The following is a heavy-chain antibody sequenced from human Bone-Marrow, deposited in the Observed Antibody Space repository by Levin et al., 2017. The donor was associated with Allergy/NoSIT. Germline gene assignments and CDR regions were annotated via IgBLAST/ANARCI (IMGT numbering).Heavy chain of an antibody. Sequence: SETLSLTCAVSGDSVDSGGYSWTWIRQSPGRGLEWLGYIYAVGSSSYNPSLKSRISISMDRSKNQFSLRLNSLTAADTAVYYCVRGTLYCSGGSCTNYFDTWGQGTLVTVSS. CDR1: GDSVDSGGYS. V-gene: IGHV4-30-2*06. CDR2: IYAVGSS. J-gene: IGHJ5*02. CDR3: VRGTLYCSGGSCTNYFDT. D-gene: IGHD2-15*01.